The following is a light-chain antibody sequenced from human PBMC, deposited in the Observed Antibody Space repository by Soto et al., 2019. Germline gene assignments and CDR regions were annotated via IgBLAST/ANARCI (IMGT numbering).Light chain of an antibody. V-gene: IGKV3-11*01. J-gene: IGKJ2*01. CDR2: GIS. Sequence: DMGLTQSPATLSLSPGVIVTLSCLASQSVSNSLAWYQQNSGQAPRRLLYGISYRVTGVTARFSGSGSGTDFTLSISSLEPEDFAIYYCQQGSDWPPTYTFGQGTKLEIK. CDR1: QSVSNS. CDR3: QQGSDWPPTYT.